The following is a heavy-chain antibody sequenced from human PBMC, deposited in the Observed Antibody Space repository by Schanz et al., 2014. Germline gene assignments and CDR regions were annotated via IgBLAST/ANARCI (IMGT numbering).Heavy chain of an antibody. CDR2: ISGSGGST. CDR3: ARVDSSGYCFDN. D-gene: IGHD3-22*01. J-gene: IGHJ4*02. CDR1: GFTFSSYS. V-gene: IGHV3-23*04. Sequence: VQLVDSGGGLVQPGGSLRLSCTASGFTFSSYSMSWVRQAPGKGLEWVSAISGSGGSTYYADSVKGRFTISRDNSKNTVHLQMSSLRVEDTAVYYCARVDSSGYCFDNWGQGTRVTVSS.